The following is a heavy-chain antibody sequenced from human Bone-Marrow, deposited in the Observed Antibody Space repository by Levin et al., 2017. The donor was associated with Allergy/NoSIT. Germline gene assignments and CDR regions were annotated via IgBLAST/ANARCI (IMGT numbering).Heavy chain of an antibody. CDR1: GGSFSGYY. D-gene: IGHD6-19*01. Sequence: SQTLSLTCAVYGGSFSGYYWSWIRQPPGKGLEWIGEINHSGSTNYNPSLKSRVTISVDTSKNQFSLKLSSVTAADTAVYYCATRQWLVPLTTDYWGQGTLVTVSP. CDR2: INHSGST. CDR3: ATRQWLVPLTTDY. V-gene: IGHV4-34*01. J-gene: IGHJ4*02.